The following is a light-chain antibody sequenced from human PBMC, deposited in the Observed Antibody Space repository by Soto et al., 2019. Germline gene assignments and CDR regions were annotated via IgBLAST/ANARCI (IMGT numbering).Light chain of an antibody. Sequence: QSVLTQPPSVSGAPGQTVTISCTGSSSNIGAGYDVHWYQQLPGTAPKLLIYGNSNRPSGVPDRFSGSKSGTSASLAITGLEAEDEADYYCLSYDSSVSKEVFGGGTKRTVL. CDR1: SSNIGAGYD. CDR3: LSYDSSVSKEV. CDR2: GNS. J-gene: IGLJ2*01. V-gene: IGLV1-40*01.